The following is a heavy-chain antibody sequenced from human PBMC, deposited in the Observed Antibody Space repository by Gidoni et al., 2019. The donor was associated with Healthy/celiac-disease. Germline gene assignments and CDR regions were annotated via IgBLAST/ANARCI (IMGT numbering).Heavy chain of an antibody. Sequence: EVQLLESGGGLVQPGGSLRLSCAASGFTFSSYAMSWVRQAQGKGLEWVSAISGSGGSTYYADSVKGRFTISRDNSKNTLYLQMNSLRAEDTAVYYCAKGPMYYDFWSGYYGYFDYWGQGTLVTVSS. V-gene: IGHV3-23*01. CDR1: GFTFSSYA. D-gene: IGHD3-3*01. CDR2: ISGSGGST. J-gene: IGHJ4*02. CDR3: AKGPMYYDFWSGYYGYFDY.